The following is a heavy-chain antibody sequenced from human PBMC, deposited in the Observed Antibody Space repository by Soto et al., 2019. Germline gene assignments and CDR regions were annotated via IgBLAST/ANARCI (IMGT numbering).Heavy chain of an antibody. V-gene: IGHV3-49*03. D-gene: IGHD6-6*01. CDR2: IRSKAYGGTT. CDR3: TRVYSIAARGLFDYYYYYMDV. CDR1: GFTFGDYA. Sequence: GGSLRLSCTASGFTFGDYAMSWFRQAPGKGLEWVGFIRSKAYGGTTEYAASVKGRFTISRDDSKSIAYLQMNSLKTEDTAVYYCTRVYSIAARGLFDYYYYYMDVWGKGTTVTVSS. J-gene: IGHJ6*03.